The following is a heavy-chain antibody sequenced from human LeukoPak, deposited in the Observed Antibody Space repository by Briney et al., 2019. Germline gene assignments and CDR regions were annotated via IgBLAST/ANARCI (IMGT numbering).Heavy chain of an antibody. D-gene: IGHD3-3*01. CDR1: GFTVSSNY. CDR2: IWYDGSNK. J-gene: IGHJ6*02. CDR3: ATGILEWLPFYGMDV. V-gene: IGHV3-33*08. Sequence: GGSLRLSCAASGFTVSSNYMSWVRQAPGKGLEWVAVIWYDGSNKYYADSVKGRFTISRDNSKNTLYLQMNSLRAEDTAAYYCATGILEWLPFYGMDVWGQGTTVTVSS.